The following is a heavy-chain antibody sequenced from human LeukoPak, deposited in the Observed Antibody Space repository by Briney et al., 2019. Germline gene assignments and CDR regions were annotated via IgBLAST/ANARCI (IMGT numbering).Heavy chain of an antibody. Sequence: ASVKVSCKASGYTFTSYDINWVRQATGQGLEWMGWMNPNIDNTGYARKFQGRVTITRNTSISTAYMELSSLRSEDTAVYYCARVYDSSGHYPIDYWGQGTLVTVSS. J-gene: IGHJ4*02. D-gene: IGHD3-22*01. CDR3: ARVYDSSGHYPIDY. V-gene: IGHV1-8*01. CDR2: MNPNIDNT. CDR1: GYTFTSYD.